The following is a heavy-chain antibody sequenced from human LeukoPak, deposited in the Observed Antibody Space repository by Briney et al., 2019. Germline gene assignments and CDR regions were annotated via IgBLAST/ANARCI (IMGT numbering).Heavy chain of an antibody. Sequence: KPSETLSLTCAVYGGSFSGYYWSWIRQPPGKGLEWIGEINHSGSTNYNPSLKSRVTISVDTSKNQFSLKLSSVTAADTAVYYCARKAKNYYGSGSCYIQYYFDYWGQGTLVTVSS. CDR1: GGSFSGYY. J-gene: IGHJ4*02. CDR3: ARKAKNYYGSGSCYIQYYFDY. CDR2: INHSGST. V-gene: IGHV4-34*01. D-gene: IGHD3-10*01.